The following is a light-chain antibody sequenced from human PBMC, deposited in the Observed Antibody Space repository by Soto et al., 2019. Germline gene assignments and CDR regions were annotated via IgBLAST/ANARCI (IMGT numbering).Light chain of an antibody. CDR3: QHYSTVWS. V-gene: IGKV1-5*01. CDR1: QSISSW. Sequence: DIQMTQSPSTLSASVGDRVTITCRASQSISSWLAWYQQKPGKAPKLLIYDASSLESGVPSRFSGSGSGTEFTLTISSLQPEDFATYCCQHYSTVWSFGQGTKVDIK. CDR2: DAS. J-gene: IGKJ1*01.